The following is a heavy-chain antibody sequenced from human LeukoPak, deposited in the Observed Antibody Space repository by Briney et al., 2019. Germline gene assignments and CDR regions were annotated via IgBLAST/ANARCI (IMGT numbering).Heavy chain of an antibody. J-gene: IGHJ6*02. CDR3: AKDGSLGYFDWLLRDYYYYGMDV. D-gene: IGHD3-9*01. CDR2: ISGSGGST. Sequence: QSGGSLRLSCAASGFTFSSYAMSWVRQAPGKGLEWVSAISGSGGSTYYADSVKSRFTISRDNSKNTLYLQMNSLRAEDTAVYYCAKDGSLGYFDWLLRDYYYYGMDVWGQGTTVTVS. CDR1: GFTFSSYA. V-gene: IGHV3-23*01.